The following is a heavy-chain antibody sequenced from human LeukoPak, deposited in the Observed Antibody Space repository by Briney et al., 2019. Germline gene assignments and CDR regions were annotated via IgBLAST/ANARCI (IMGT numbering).Heavy chain of an antibody. V-gene: IGHV1-18*01. CDR3: ARDSPYDYVWGSYRFHS. D-gene: IGHD3-16*02. CDR2: ISAYNGNT. Sequence: ASVKVSCKASGYTFTSYGISWMRQAPGQGLEWMGWISAYNGNTNYAQKLQGRVTMTTDTSTSTAYMELRSLRSDDTAVYYCARDSPYDYVWGSYRFHSWGQGTLVTVSS. J-gene: IGHJ5*02. CDR1: GYTFTSYG.